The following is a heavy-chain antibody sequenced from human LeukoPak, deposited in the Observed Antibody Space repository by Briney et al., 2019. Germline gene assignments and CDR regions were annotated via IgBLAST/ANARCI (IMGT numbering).Heavy chain of an antibody. CDR3: ASGPIWSGELLED. J-gene: IGHJ4*02. V-gene: IGHV3-7*01. Sequence: GGSLRLSCAASGFTFSSYWMSWVRQAPGKGVEWVANIKQGGSEKYYVDSVKGRFTISRDNAKNSLYLQMNSLRAEDTAVYYCASGPIWSGELLEDWGQGTLVTVSS. CDR2: IKQGGSEK. D-gene: IGHD3-10*01. CDR1: GFTFSSYW.